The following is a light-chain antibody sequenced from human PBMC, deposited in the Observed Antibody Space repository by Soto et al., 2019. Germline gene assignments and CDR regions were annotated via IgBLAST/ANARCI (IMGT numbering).Light chain of an antibody. CDR3: QQYGSSPRT. J-gene: IGKJ1*01. V-gene: IGKV3-20*01. Sequence: EIVLTQSPGTLSLSPGERATLSCRASQSVSSSYLAKYQQKPAQAPRLLIYGASSRATGIPDRFSGSGSGTDFTFTISRREPEDFAVYYCQQYGSSPRTFGQGTKVEIK. CDR2: GAS. CDR1: QSVSSSY.